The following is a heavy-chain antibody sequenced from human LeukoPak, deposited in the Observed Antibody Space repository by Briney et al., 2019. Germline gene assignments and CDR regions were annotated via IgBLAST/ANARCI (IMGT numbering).Heavy chain of an antibody. J-gene: IGHJ3*02. V-gene: IGHV4-4*07. Sequence: SETLSLTCTVSGGSISSYYWSWIRQPAGKGLEWIGRIYTSGSTNYNPSLKSRVTMSVDTSKTQFYLKLSSVTAADTAVYYCARELVYYYDSSGYYLDAFDIWGQGTMVTVSS. CDR1: GGSISSYY. CDR3: ARELVYYYDSSGYYLDAFDI. CDR2: IYTSGST. D-gene: IGHD3-22*01.